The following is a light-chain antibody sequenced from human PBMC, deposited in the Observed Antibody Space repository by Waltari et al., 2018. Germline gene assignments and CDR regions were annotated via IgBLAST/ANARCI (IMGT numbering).Light chain of an antibody. CDR1: QSVSSSY. CDR3: QRYGSSPPVYT. J-gene: IGKJ2*01. Sequence: EVVLTQFPGTLSLSPGERAILSCRTSQSVSSSYLAWCQQKPGQAPRLLIYATSTRVTGAPDRFRGSGSGTDFALSISRLEPEDFAVYFCQRYGSSPPVYTFGPGTKLVIK. V-gene: IGKV3-20*01. CDR2: ATS.